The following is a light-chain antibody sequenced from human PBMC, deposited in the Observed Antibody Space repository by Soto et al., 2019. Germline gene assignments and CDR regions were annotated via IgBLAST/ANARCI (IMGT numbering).Light chain of an antibody. Sequence: EIVMTQSPATLSLSPGERATLSCRASQSVSSNLAWYQQKPGQAPRLLTYTASTRATGIPARFSGSGSGTEFTLTISSLQSEDFAVYYCQQYNNWPPITFGQGTRLEIK. CDR1: QSVSSN. CDR3: QQYNNWPPIT. CDR2: TAS. J-gene: IGKJ5*01. V-gene: IGKV3-15*01.